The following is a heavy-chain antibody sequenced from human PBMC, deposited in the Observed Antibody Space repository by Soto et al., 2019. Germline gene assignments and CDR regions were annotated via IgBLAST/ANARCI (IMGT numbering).Heavy chain of an antibody. CDR3: AKDDGDYQVAYYMNV. D-gene: IGHD4-17*01. CDR2: ISGSGGST. J-gene: IGHJ6*03. Sequence: GGSLRLSCAASGFTFSSYAMSWVRQAPGKGLEWVSAISGSGGSTYYADSVKGRFTISRDNSKNTLYLQMNSLRAEDTAVYYCAKDDGDYQVAYYMNVWGKGTRVTVSS. V-gene: IGHV3-23*01. CDR1: GFTFSSYA.